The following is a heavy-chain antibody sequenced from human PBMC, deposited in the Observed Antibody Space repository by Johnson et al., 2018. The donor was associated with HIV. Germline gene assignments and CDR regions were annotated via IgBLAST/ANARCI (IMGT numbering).Heavy chain of an antibody. J-gene: IGHJ3*01. CDR1: GFTFDDYA. Sequence: VQLVESGGGLVQPGRSLRLSCAASGFTFDDYAMHWVRQAPGKGLEWVSGISWNSGSIGYADFVKGRFTISRDNSKNTLYLQMNSLRAEDTAVYYCARGSQQLPLGDAFDVWGQGTMVTVSS. CDR3: ARGSQQLPLGDAFDV. V-gene: IGHV3-9*01. CDR2: ISWNSGSI. D-gene: IGHD6-13*01.